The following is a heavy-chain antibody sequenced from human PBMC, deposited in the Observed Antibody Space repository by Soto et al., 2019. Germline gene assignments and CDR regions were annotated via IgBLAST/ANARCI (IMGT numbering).Heavy chain of an antibody. V-gene: IGHV3-66*01. CDR2: IYSGGST. J-gene: IGHJ6*03. Sequence: PGGSLRLSCAASGFTVSSNYMSWVRQAPGKGLEWVSVIYSGGSTYYADSVKGRFTISRDNSKNTLYLQMNSLRAEDTAVYYCARATYGDSAYYYYYYMYVWGKGTTVTVSS. CDR1: GFTVSSNY. CDR3: ARATYGDSAYYYYYYMYV. D-gene: IGHD4-17*01.